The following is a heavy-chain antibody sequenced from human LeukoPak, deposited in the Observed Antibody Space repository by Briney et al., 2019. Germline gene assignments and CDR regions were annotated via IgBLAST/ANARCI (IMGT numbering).Heavy chain of an antibody. Sequence: SGTLSLTCAVSGGSISSSNWWSWVRQPPGKGLEWIGEIYHSGSTNYNPSLKSRVTISVDKSKNQFSLKLSSVTAADTAVYYCARAQDSSGYLFDYWGQGTLVTVSS. CDR1: GGSISSSNW. D-gene: IGHD3-22*01. V-gene: IGHV4-4*02. CDR3: ARAQDSSGYLFDY. CDR2: IYHSGST. J-gene: IGHJ4*02.